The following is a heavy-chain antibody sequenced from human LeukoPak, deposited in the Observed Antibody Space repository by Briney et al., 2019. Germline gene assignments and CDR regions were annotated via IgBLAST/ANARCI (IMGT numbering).Heavy chain of an antibody. D-gene: IGHD2-2*02. CDR2: IYSGGST. V-gene: IGHV3-53*04. CDR1: GFTVSSNY. Sequence: GGSLGLSCAASGFTVSSNYMSWVRQAPGKGLEWVSVIYSGGSTYYADSVKGRFTISRHNSKNTLYLQMNSLRAEDTAVYYCARELGYCSSTSCYSGAFDIWGQGTMVTVSS. CDR3: ARELGYCSSTSCYSGAFDI. J-gene: IGHJ3*02.